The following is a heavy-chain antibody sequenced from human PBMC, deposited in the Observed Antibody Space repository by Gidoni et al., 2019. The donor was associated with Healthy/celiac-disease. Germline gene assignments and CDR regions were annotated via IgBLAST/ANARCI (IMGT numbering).Heavy chain of an antibody. CDR2: IKQDGSEK. J-gene: IGHJ6*03. CDR3: ARNFDFWSGYWGYYYYYMDV. CDR1: GFTFSSYW. D-gene: IGHD3-3*01. Sequence: EVQLVESGGGLVQPGGSLRLSCAASGFTFSSYWMSWVRQAPGKGLAWVANIKQDGSEKYYVDSVKGRFTISRNNDKNSLYLQMNSLRAEDTAVYYCARNFDFWSGYWGYYYYYMDVWGKGTTVTVSS. V-gene: IGHV3-7*01.